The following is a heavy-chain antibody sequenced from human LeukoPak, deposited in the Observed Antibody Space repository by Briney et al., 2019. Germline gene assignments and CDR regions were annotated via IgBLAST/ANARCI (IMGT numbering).Heavy chain of an antibody. CDR1: GGFISSYY. Sequence: KPSETLSLTCTVSGGFISSYYWSWIRQPPGKGLEWIGYVYTRGSTNFNPSLNSRVTISVDTSKTQFSLRLTSVTAADTAVYYCASIPSKWEPPVYWGQGTLVTVSS. CDR2: VYTRGST. D-gene: IGHD1-26*01. J-gene: IGHJ4*02. V-gene: IGHV4-4*08. CDR3: ASIPSKWEPPVY.